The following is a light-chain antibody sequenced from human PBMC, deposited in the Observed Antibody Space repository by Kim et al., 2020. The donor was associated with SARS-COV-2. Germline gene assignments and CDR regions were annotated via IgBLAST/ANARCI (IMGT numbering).Light chain of an antibody. CDR2: KTS. CDR1: QSISSY. J-gene: IGKJ1*01. Sequence: DIQMTQSPSTLSASVGDRVIITCRASQSISSYLAWYQQKPGKAPELLIYKTSILESGVSARFSGSGSGTEFTLTISSLQPDDFAIFYCQQYKTSPWTFCQGTKVDIK. CDR3: QQYKTSPWT. V-gene: IGKV1-5*03.